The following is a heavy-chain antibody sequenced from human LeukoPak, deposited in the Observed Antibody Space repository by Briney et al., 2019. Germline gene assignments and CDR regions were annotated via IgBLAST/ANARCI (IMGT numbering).Heavy chain of an antibody. Sequence: GGSLRLSCAASGFTFSSYSMNWVRQAPGKGLEWVTYISGSSSTIYYADSVKGRFTISRDNAKNSLYLQMNSLRAEDTAVYYCATVRGSDGNFYIDYWGQGTLVTVSS. CDR3: ATVRGSDGNFYIDY. CDR2: ISGSSSTI. D-gene: IGHD2-15*01. V-gene: IGHV3-48*01. J-gene: IGHJ4*02. CDR1: GFTFSSYS.